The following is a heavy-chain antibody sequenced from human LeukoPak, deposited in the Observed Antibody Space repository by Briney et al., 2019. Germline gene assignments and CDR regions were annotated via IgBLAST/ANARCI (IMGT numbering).Heavy chain of an antibody. D-gene: IGHD5-12*01. V-gene: IGHV3-33*01. CDR2: IWYDGSNK. Sequence: GRPLRLSCAASGFTFSSYGMHWVRQAPGKGLEWVAVIWYDGSNKYYADSVKGRFTISRDNSKNTLYLQMNSLRAEDTAVYYCARGWLSGGYDSWYFDLWGRGTLVTVSS. CDR3: ARGWLSGGYDSWYFDL. CDR1: GFTFSSYG. J-gene: IGHJ2*01.